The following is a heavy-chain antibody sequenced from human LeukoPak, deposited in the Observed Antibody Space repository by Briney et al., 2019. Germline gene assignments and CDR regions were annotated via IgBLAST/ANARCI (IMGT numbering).Heavy chain of an antibody. CDR2: ISSSSSYI. D-gene: IGHD3-10*01. Sequence: PGGPLRLSCAASGFTFSSYSMNWVRQAPGKGREWVSSISSSSSYIYYADSVKGRFTISRDNAKNSLYLQMNSLRAEDTAVYYCARGYLGRGDIWGQGTMVTVSS. CDR3: ARGYLGRGDI. CDR1: GFTFSSYS. J-gene: IGHJ3*02. V-gene: IGHV3-21*01.